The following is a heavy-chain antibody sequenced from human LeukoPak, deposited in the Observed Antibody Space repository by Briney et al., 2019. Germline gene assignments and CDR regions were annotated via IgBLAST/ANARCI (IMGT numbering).Heavy chain of an antibody. CDR2: INHSGST. D-gene: IGHD5-12*01. Sequence: SETLSLTCAVYGGSFSGYYWSWIRQPPGKGLEWIGEINHSGSTNYNPSLKSRVTISVDTSKNQFSLKLSSVTAADTAVYYCARVRGYSRSSLFDYWGQGTPVTVSS. J-gene: IGHJ4*02. CDR1: GGSFSGYY. V-gene: IGHV4-34*01. CDR3: ARVRGYSRSSLFDY.